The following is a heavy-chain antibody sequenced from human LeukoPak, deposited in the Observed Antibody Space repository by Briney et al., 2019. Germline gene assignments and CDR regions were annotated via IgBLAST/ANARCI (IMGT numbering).Heavy chain of an antibody. CDR1: GGSISSYY. D-gene: IGHD3-22*01. J-gene: IGHJ1*01. V-gene: IGHV4-4*07. Sequence: PSETLPLTCTVSGGSISSYYWSWIRQPAGKGLEWIGRIYISGSTNYNPSLKSRVTISVDTSKNQFSLKLRSVTAADTAVYYCARVVQSTDSSGFYLPEYFQHWGQGTLVTVSS. CDR3: ARVVQSTDSSGFYLPEYFQH. CDR2: IYISGST.